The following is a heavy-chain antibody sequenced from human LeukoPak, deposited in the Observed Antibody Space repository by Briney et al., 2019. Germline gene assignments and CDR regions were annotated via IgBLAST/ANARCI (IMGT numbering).Heavy chain of an antibody. V-gene: IGHV4-34*01. CDR3: ARGSVSGQYYGSGSYYAR. CDR2: INHSGST. J-gene: IGHJ4*02. D-gene: IGHD3-10*01. Sequence: SETLSLTCAVYGGXFSGYYWSWIRQPPGKGLEWIGEINHSGSTNYNPSLKSRVTISVDTSKNQFSLKLRSVTAADTAVYYCARGSVSGQYYGSGSYYARWGQGTLVTVSS. CDR1: GGXFSGYY.